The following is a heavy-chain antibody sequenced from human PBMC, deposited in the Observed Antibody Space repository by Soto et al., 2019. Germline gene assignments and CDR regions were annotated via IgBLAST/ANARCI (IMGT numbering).Heavy chain of an antibody. CDR2: IKTDGSST. CDR1: GFSFSSYW. V-gene: IGHV3-74*01. Sequence: EVQLVESGGDLVQPGGSLRLSCAASGFSFSSYWMHWVRQAPGKGLVWVSRIKTDGSSTDYADSVKGRFTISRDNAKNTLYLQMNSLRAEDTAVNYCAKREGNTYGLFHWGQGTLVTVSS. CDR3: AKREGNTYGLFH. J-gene: IGHJ4*02. D-gene: IGHD5-18*01.